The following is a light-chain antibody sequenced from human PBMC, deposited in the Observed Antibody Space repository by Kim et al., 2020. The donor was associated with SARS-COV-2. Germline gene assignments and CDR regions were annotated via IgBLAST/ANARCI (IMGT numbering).Light chain of an antibody. J-gene: IGKJ1*01. CDR3: QQYNSHWT. Sequence: DIQMTQSPSTLSASVGDRVTITCRASQSISSWLAWYQQKPGKAPKLLIYDASSLESGVPSRFSGSGSGTEFTLTISSLQPDDFATYNCQQYNSHWTFGQGTKVDIK. V-gene: IGKV1-5*01. CDR1: QSISSW. CDR2: DAS.